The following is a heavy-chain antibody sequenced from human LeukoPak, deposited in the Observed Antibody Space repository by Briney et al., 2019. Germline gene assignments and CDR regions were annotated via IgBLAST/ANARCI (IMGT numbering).Heavy chain of an antibody. CDR2: LYPGDSDS. CDR1: GYSFFSNYW. CDR3: ARLVAGGYTYGYDC. Sequence: GESLKISCKAYGYSFFSNYWIAWVRQMPGKGLEWMGILYPGDSDSRYSPSFQGQVTISADRSISTAYLQWSSLKASDTAIYYCARLVAGGYTYGYDCWGQGTLVTVSS. J-gene: IGHJ4*02. V-gene: IGHV5-51*01. D-gene: IGHD5-18*01.